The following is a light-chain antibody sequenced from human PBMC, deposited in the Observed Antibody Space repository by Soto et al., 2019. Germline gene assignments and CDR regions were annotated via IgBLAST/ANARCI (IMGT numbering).Light chain of an antibody. CDR2: RAS. CDR3: QQYNNWPRT. V-gene: IGKV3-15*01. J-gene: IGKJ1*01. CDR1: LSLSGN. Sequence: MTQSPATLSVSPGERVTLSCRASLSLSGNLAWYQQKPGLAPRLLINRASTRATGIPARFSGSGSETEFTLTISSLQSEDFAVYYCQQYNNWPRTFGQGTKVDIK.